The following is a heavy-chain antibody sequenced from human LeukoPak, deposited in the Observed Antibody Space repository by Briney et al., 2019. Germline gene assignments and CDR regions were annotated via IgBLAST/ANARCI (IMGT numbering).Heavy chain of an antibody. CDR3: ARRTYPNDAFDI. J-gene: IGHJ3*02. Sequence: GGSLRLSCAASGFTFNNYGIHWVRQAPGKGLEWVAVIWYDGSNKYYADSLKGRFTISRDNSKNTLYLQMNSLRAEDTAVYYCARRTYPNDAFDIWGQGTMVSVSS. CDR2: IWYDGSNK. D-gene: IGHD1-7*01. CDR1: GFTFNNYG. V-gene: IGHV3-33*01.